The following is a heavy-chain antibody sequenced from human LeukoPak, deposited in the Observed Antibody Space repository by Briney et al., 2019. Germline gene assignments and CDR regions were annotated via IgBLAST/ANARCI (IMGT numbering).Heavy chain of an antibody. CDR2: ISGSGGSR. Sequence: GGTLRLSCAASGFTFSTYGMSWVRQAPGKGLEWVSGISGSGGSRFYTDSVKGRFTISRDNSKNTLYLQMNSLRAEDTAVYYCAKLREWELPDLFDYWGQGTLVTVSS. CDR1: GFTFSTYG. CDR3: AKLREWELPDLFDY. V-gene: IGHV3-23*01. J-gene: IGHJ4*02. D-gene: IGHD1-26*01.